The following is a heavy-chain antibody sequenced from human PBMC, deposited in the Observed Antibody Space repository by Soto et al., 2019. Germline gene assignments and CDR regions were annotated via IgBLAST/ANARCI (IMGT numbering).Heavy chain of an antibody. CDR3: ARGMYYDFWSGYGQYYCYGMGV. CDR1: GGSISSYY. J-gene: IGHJ6*01. D-gene: IGHD3-3*01. V-gene: IGHV4-59*01. Sequence: SETLSLTCTVSGGSISSYYWSWIRQPPGKGLEWIGYIYYSGSTNYNPSLKSRVTISVDTYKNQFSLKLSSVTAADTAVYYCARGMYYDFWSGYGQYYCYGMGVWGQGTTVPVSS. CDR2: IYYSGST.